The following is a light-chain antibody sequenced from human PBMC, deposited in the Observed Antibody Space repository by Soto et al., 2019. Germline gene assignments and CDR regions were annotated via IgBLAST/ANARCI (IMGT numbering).Light chain of an antibody. V-gene: IGKV1-5*01. J-gene: IGKJ1*01. Sequence: DIQMTQSPSTLSASVGDKVTITCRASQTIIRWLAWYQQKPGKAPKVLIYDASSLESGVPSRFSGSGSGTEFTLTISSLQPEDSATYYCQQYNSYSTTFGQGTKV. CDR1: QTIIRW. CDR3: QQYNSYSTT. CDR2: DAS.